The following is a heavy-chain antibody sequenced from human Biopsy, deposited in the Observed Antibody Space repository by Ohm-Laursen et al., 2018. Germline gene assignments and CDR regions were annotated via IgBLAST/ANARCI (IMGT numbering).Heavy chain of an antibody. CDR1: GFSFTGYY. J-gene: IGHJ4*02. Sequence: SVKVSCKVSGFSFTGYYIHWVRQAPGQGLEWMGGIIPMFGTANYAQMFQGRVTISADESTSTSYMELSSLTTEDTAIYYCARGPHSGSHSCFDYWGRGTLVTVSS. CDR2: IIPMFGTA. V-gene: IGHV1-69*13. CDR3: ARGPHSGSHSCFDY. D-gene: IGHD1-26*01.